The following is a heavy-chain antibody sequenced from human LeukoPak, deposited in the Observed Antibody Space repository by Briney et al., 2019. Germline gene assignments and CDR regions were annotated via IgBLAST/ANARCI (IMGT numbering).Heavy chain of an antibody. J-gene: IGHJ6*02. CDR1: GGSLSSGSYY. D-gene: IGHD2-21*02. Sequence: SQTLSLTCTVSGGSLSSGSYYWSWIRQPAGKGLEWIGRIYTSGSTNYNPSLESRVTISVDTSKNQFSLKLSSVTAADTAVYYCARGNCGGDCYNYYYYGMDVWGQGTTVTVSS. V-gene: IGHV4-61*02. CDR2: IYTSGST. CDR3: ARGNCGGDCYNYYYYGMDV.